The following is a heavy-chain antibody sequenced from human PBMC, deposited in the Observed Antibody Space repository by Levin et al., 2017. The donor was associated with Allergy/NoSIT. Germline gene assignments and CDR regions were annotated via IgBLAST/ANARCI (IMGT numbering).Heavy chain of an antibody. D-gene: IGHD3-3*01. J-gene: IGHJ6*02. CDR3: ANSRITRFGGVIVRYYGMDI. Sequence: LSLTCAASGFTFSDYAISWVRQAPGKGLEWISAISGRGTSTYFADSVKGRFTLSRDNSKNTVYLQMSSLRAEDTALYYCANSRITRFGGVIVRYYGMDIWGQGTTVTVSS. CDR1: GFTFSDYA. CDR2: ISGRGTST. V-gene: IGHV3-23*01.